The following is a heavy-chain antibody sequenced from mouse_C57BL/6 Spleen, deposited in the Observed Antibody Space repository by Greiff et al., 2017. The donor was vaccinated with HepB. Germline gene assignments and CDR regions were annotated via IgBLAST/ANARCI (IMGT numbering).Heavy chain of an antibody. Sequence: QVQLKQSGAELMKPGASVKLSCKASGYTFTGYWIEWVKQRPGHGLEWIGEILPVSGSTNYNEKFMGKATFTADTSSNTAYMQLSSLTTEDSAIYYCAERYGNSYAMDYWGQGTSVTVAS. CDR3: AERYGNSYAMDY. J-gene: IGHJ4*01. D-gene: IGHD2-10*02. CDR2: ILPVSGST. V-gene: IGHV1-9*01. CDR1: GYTFTGYW.